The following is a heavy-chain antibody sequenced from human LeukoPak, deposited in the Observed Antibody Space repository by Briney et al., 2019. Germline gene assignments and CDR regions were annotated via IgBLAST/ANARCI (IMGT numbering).Heavy chain of an antibody. Sequence: GSLRLSCAASGFTFSNYAMSWIRQPPGKGLEWIGEINHRGSTNYNPSLKSRVTISVDTSKNQFSLKLSSVTAADTAMYYCARGDILTGLGYWGQGTLVTVSS. D-gene: IGHD3-9*01. CDR2: INHRGST. CDR3: ARGDILTGLGY. V-gene: IGHV4-34*01. J-gene: IGHJ4*02. CDR1: GFTFSNYA.